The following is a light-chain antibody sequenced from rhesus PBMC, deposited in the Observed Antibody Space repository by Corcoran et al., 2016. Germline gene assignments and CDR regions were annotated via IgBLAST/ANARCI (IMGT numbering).Light chain of an antibody. Sequence: DIQMTQSPSSLSASVGDTVTITCRASQRISSWLALYQLKPGKAPKLLIDKASSLKSGVPSRLSGSGSRTDFTLPISSLQSEDFATYYCRQYSSRPLTFGGGTKVELK. CDR1: QRISSW. CDR3: RQYSSRPLT. J-gene: IGKJ4*01. CDR2: KAS. V-gene: IGKV1-22*01.